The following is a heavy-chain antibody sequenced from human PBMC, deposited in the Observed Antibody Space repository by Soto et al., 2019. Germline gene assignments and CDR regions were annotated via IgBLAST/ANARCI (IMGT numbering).Heavy chain of an antibody. V-gene: IGHV3-23*01. CDR1: GFTFSTYA. D-gene: IGHD2-2*01. CDR3: AKDGSNYCSSIRCLWELDY. J-gene: IGHJ4*02. Sequence: GSLRLSCAASGFTFSTYAMNWVRQAPGKGLEWVSEISGSGGSTYYADSVKGRFTISRDNSENTVYLQMNSLRAEDTAVYYCAKDGSNYCSSIRCLWELDYWGQGTLVTVSS. CDR2: ISGSGGST.